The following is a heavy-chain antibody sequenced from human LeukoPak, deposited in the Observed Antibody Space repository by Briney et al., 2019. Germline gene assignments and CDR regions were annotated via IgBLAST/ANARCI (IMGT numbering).Heavy chain of an antibody. CDR2: IYHSGST. Sequence: SETLSLTCAVSGGSISSGGYSWSWIRQPPGKGLEWIGYIYHSGSTYYNPSLKSRVTISVDTSKNQFSLKLSSVTAADTAVYYCASGPYYYGSGSYHYWGQGTLVTVSS. V-gene: IGHV4-30-2*05. CDR1: GGSISSGGYS. J-gene: IGHJ4*02. CDR3: ASGPYYYGSGSYHY. D-gene: IGHD3-10*01.